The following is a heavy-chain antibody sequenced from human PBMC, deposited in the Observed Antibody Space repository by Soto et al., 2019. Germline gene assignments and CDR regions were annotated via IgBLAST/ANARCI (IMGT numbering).Heavy chain of an antibody. CDR1: GYTFTGYY. Sequence: ASVTVSCMASGYTFTGYYIHRVRQAPGQGLEWMGWSNPTTGVTYSAQKFQGWVTMTRDTSINTAYLELRRLKSDDTAVYYCTRDEMAYYYVDYWGQGTLVTVSS. D-gene: IGHD2-8*01. CDR2: SNPTTGVT. CDR3: TRDEMAYYYVDY. J-gene: IGHJ4*02. V-gene: IGHV1-2*04.